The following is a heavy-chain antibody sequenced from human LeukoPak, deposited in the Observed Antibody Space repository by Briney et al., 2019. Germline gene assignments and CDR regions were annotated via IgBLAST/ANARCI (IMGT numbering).Heavy chain of an antibody. J-gene: IGHJ4*02. CDR2: ISYDGSNK. CDR1: GFTFSSYA. D-gene: IGHD3-16*01. Sequence: HPGGSLRLSCAASGFTFSSYAMHWVRQAPGKGLEWVAVISYDGSNKYYADSVKGRFTISRDNSKDTLYLQMNSLRAEDTAVYYCASVWHYWGQGTLVTVSS. CDR3: ASVWHY. V-gene: IGHV3-30-3*01.